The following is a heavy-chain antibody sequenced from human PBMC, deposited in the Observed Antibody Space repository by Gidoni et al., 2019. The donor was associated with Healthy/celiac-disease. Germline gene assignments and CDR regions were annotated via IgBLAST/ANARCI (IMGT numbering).Heavy chain of an antibody. J-gene: IGHJ5*02. D-gene: IGHD5-18*01. CDR2: IIPIFGTA. CDR3: ARWILYSYGPTGYRWFDP. CDR1: GGTFSSYS. Sequence: QVQLVQSGAEVKKPGSSVKVSCKASGGTFSSYSISWVRQAPGQGLEWMGGIIPIFGTANYAQKFQGRVTITADESTSTAYMELSSLRSEDTAVYYCARWILYSYGPTGYRWFDPWGQGTLVTVSS. V-gene: IGHV1-69*01.